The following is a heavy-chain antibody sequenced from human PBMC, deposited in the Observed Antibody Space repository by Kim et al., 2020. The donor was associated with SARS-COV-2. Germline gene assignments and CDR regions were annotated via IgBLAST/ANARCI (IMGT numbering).Heavy chain of an antibody. CDR3: ARVRRIATSGPDFYSFDF. J-gene: IGHJ4*02. V-gene: IGHV4-59*13. CDR1: GGSISNYY. CDR2: IYYSGST. Sequence: SETLSLTCTVSGGSISNYYWSWIRQPPGKGLEWIGYIYYSGSTNYNPSLQSRVTISVDTSRNQFSLRLTSVTAADTAVYYCARVRRIATSGPDFYSFDFWGPGTLGTVSS. D-gene: IGHD6-13*01.